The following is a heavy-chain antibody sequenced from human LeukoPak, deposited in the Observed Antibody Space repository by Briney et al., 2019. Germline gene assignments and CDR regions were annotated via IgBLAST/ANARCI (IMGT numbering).Heavy chain of an antibody. CDR2: INPNSGGT. Sequence: ASVTVSCKASGYTFTGYYMHWVRQAPGQGLEWMGWINPNSGGTNYAQQFQGRVTLTRATSIRTAHMELSRLSSDAPVLYYGARDPEVGATVQGFDYWGQGTMVSVCS. CDR1: GYTFTGYY. D-gene: IGHD3-16*01. CDR3: ARDPEVGATVQGFDY. J-gene: IGHJ4*02. V-gene: IGHV1-2*02.